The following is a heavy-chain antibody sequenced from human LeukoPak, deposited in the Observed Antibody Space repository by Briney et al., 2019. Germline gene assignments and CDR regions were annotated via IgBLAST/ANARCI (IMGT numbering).Heavy chain of an antibody. Sequence: GGSLRLSCAASGFTFSSYGMHWVRQAPGKGLEWVSVISYDGSNKYYADSVKGRFTISRDNSKNTLYLQMNSLRAEDTAVYYCARRLRWSFDYYMDVWGKGTTVPVSS. CDR1: GFTFSSYG. CDR3: ARRLRWSFDYYMDV. D-gene: IGHD4-23*01. CDR2: ISYDGSNK. V-gene: IGHV3-30*03. J-gene: IGHJ6*03.